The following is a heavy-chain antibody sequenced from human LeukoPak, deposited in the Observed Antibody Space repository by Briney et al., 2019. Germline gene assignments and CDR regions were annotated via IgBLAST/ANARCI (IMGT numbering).Heavy chain of an antibody. CDR3: ARERPTFGVAARTYYYMDV. CDR2: INPNSGGT. CDR1: GYTFTGYY. V-gene: IGHV1-2*02. Sequence: ASVKVSCKPSGYTFTGYYMHWVRQAPGQGLEWMGWINPNSGGTNYAQKIQGRVTMTRDTSISTGYMELSRLRSDDTAVYYCARERPTFGVAARTYYYMDVWGKGTTVTVSS. D-gene: IGHD3-3*01. J-gene: IGHJ6*03.